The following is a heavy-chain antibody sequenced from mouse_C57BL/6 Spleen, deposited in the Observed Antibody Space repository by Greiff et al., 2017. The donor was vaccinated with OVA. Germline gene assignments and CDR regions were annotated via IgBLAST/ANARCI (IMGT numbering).Heavy chain of an antibody. CDR1: GFTFTDYY. V-gene: IGHV7-3*01. J-gene: IGHJ3*01. CDR2: IRHKANGYTT. D-gene: IGHD1-1*01. Sequence: EVKLMESGGGLVQPGGSLSLSCAASGFTFTDYYMSWVRQPPGQALEWLGFIRHKANGYTTEYSASVKGRFTISRDNSQSILYLQMNALRAEDSATYYCARSLYYYGSSYEAWFAYWGQGTLVTVSA. CDR3: ARSLYYYGSSYEAWFAY.